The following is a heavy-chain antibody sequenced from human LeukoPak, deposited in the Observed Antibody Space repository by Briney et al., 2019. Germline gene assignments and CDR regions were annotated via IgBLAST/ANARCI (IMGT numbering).Heavy chain of an antibody. CDR1: GGTFSSYA. D-gene: IGHD6-6*01. Sequence: GASVKVSCKASGGTFSSYAISWVRQAPGQGLEWMGGIIPIFGTANYAQKFQGRVTITADESTSTAYMELGSLRSEDTAVYYCARTQTLSSSIATPFSFDYWGQGTLVTVSS. CDR3: ARTQTLSSSIATPFSFDY. V-gene: IGHV1-69*13. CDR2: IIPIFGTA. J-gene: IGHJ4*02.